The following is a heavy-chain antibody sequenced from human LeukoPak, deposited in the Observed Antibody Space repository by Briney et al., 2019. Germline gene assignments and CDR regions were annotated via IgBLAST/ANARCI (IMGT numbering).Heavy chain of an antibody. Sequence: TSETLSLTCAVYGGSISSYYWSWIRQPPGKGLEWIAYISDIGSINYNPSLKSRVTISLETSKNQFSLKLSSVTAADTAVYYCAGHHPRNTVDFWGQGTLVTVSS. CDR1: GGSISSYY. D-gene: IGHD2/OR15-2a*01. J-gene: IGHJ4*02. CDR3: AGHHPRNTVDF. CDR2: ISDIGSI. V-gene: IGHV4-59*08.